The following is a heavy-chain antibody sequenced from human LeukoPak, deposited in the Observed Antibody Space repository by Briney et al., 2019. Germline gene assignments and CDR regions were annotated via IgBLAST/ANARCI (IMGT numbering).Heavy chain of an antibody. CDR1: GFTFSSYS. J-gene: IGHJ4*02. D-gene: IGHD6-19*01. V-gene: IGHV3-21*04. CDR3: ARGIYGSDYFDS. Sequence: PGGSLRLSCAASGFTFSSYSMNWVRQAPGKGLEWVSSISSSSSYIYYADSVKGRFTISRDNSLNTLCLQMNSLRAEDTAIYYCARGIYGSDYFDSWGQGTLVSVSS. CDR2: ISSSSSYI.